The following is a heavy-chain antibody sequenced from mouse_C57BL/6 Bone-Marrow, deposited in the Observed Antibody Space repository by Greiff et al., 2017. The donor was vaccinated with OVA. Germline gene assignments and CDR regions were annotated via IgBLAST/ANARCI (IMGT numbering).Heavy chain of an antibody. CDR3: ARQEETGTLAWFAY. V-gene: IGHV1-62-2*01. J-gene: IGHJ3*01. Sequence: QVQLQQSGAELVKPGASVKLSCKASGYTFTEYSIHWVKQRSGQGLEWIGWFYTGSGSITYNEKFTGKATLTADKSSSTVYMELSRLASEDAAVYFCARQEETGTLAWFAYWGQGTLVTVSA. D-gene: IGHD1-1*02. CDR1: GYTFTEYS. CDR2: FYTGSGSI.